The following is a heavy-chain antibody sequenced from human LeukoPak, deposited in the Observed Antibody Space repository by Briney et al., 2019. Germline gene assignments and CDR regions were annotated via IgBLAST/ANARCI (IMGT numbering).Heavy chain of an antibody. V-gene: IGHV3-30-3*01. Sequence: GGSLRLSCAASGFTFSSYAMSWVRQAPGKGLEWVAVISYDGSNKYYADSVKGRFTISRDNSKNTLYLQMNSLRAEDTAVYYCARDYDFWSGYYAFDIWGQGTMVTVSS. J-gene: IGHJ3*02. D-gene: IGHD3-3*01. CDR2: ISYDGSNK. CDR3: ARDYDFWSGYYAFDI. CDR1: GFTFSSYA.